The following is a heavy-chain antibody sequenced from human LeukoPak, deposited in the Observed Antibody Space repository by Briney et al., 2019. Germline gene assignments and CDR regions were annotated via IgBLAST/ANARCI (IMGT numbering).Heavy chain of an antibody. D-gene: IGHD3-16*01. J-gene: IGHJ4*02. CDR1: GFTFSTYW. CDR3: AREGGDL. CDR2: INQGGSEK. V-gene: IGHV3-7*01. Sequence: GGSLRLPCAPSGFTFSTYWMGWVRQAPGKGLEWLANINQGGSEKYYVDSVKGRFTISRDNAKNSLFLQMNSLRAEDTAVYYCAREGGDLWGQGTLVTVSS.